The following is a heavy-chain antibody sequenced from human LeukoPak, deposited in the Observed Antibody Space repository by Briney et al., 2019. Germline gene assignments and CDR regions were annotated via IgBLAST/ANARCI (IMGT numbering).Heavy chain of an antibody. J-gene: IGHJ6*03. CDR2: ISSSSSTI. CDR1: GFTFSSYS. Sequence: GGSLRLSCAASGFTFSSYSMNWVRQAPGKGLEWVSYISSSSSTIYYADPVKGRFTISRDNAKNSLYLQMNSLRAEDTAVYYCARGYCSSTYCYSSVRGYYYYMDVWGKGITVTVSS. D-gene: IGHD2-2*02. V-gene: IGHV3-48*04. CDR3: ARGYCSSTYCYSSVRGYYYYMDV.